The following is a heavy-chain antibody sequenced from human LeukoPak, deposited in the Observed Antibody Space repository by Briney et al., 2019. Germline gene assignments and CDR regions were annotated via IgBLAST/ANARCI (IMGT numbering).Heavy chain of an antibody. CDR2: INHSGST. D-gene: IGHD3-9*01. J-gene: IGHJ4*02. CDR3: ARHLGATYYDILTGSSPYYFDY. V-gene: IGHV4-34*01. Sequence: SETLSLTCAVYGGSFSGYYWSWIRQPPGKGLEWIGEINHSGSTNYNPSLKSRVTISVDTSKNQFSLKLSSVTAADTAVYYCARHLGATYYDILTGSSPYYFDYWGQGTLVTVSS. CDR1: GGSFSGYY.